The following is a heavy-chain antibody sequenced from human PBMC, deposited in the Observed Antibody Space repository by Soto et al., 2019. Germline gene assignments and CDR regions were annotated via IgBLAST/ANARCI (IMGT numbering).Heavy chain of an antibody. J-gene: IGHJ6*02. CDR3: ARVSGSYYYGMDV. Sequence: PETLSLTCAVSGGSISSSNWWSWVRQPPGKGLEWIGEIYHSGSTNYNPSLKSRVTISVDKSKNQFSLKLSSVTAADTAVYYCARVSGSYYYGMDVRGQGTTVTVS. CDR2: IYHSGST. D-gene: IGHD1-26*01. CDR1: GGSISSSNW. V-gene: IGHV4-4*03.